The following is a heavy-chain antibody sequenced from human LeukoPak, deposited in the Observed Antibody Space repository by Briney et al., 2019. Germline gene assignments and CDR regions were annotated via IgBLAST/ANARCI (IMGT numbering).Heavy chain of an antibody. CDR3: ARYPTYDYGDYELGYYFDY. CDR1: GFTFTSYW. Sequence: GGSLRLSCAASGFTFTSYWMSWVRQAPGKGLEWVANIKQDGSEKYYVDSVKGRFTISRDNAKNSLYLRMNSLRAEDTAVYYCARYPTYDYGDYELGYYFDYWGQGALVTVSS. CDR2: IKQDGSEK. J-gene: IGHJ4*02. D-gene: IGHD4-17*01. V-gene: IGHV3-7*01.